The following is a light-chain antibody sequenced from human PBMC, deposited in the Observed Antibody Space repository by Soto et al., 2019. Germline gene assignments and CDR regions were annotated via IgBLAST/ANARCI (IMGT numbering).Light chain of an antibody. Sequence: DIQMTQSPSSLSASVGDRVTITCRASQDISNYLSWFQHKPGKAPKCLIYAASNLQSGVPSKFSGSGSGTDFTLTISSQQTEDFATYYCQQNNSYPPTFSPGNKVDL. CDR1: QDISNY. CDR3: QQNNSYPPT. V-gene: IGKV1-16*02. J-gene: IGKJ3*01. CDR2: AAS.